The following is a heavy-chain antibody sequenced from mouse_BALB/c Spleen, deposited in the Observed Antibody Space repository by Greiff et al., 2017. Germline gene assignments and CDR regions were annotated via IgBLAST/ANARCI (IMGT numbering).Heavy chain of an antibody. CDR2: IDPSDSYT. Sequence: QVQLQQPGAELVKPGASVKLSCKASGYTFTSYWMHWVKQRPGQGLEWIGEIDPSDSYTNYNQKFKGKATLTVDKSSSTAYMQLSSLTSEDSAVYYCARSRDSGFAYWGQGTLVTVSA. CDR1: GYTFTSYW. J-gene: IGHJ3*01. V-gene: IGHV1-69*02. CDR3: ARSRDSGFAY.